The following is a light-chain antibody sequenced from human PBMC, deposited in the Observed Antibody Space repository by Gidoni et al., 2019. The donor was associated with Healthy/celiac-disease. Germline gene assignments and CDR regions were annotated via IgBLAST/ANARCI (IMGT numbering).Light chain of an antibody. CDR2: AAS. J-gene: IGKJ4*01. CDR1: QSISSY. V-gene: IGKV1-39*01. Sequence: DIQMTQSPSSLSASVGDRVTITCRASQSISSYLNWYQQKPGKAPKLLIYAASSLQSGVPSRFRGSGSGTAFTLTISSLPPAGFAPYYCQQCYSTRTFGGGTKVEIK. CDR3: QQCYSTRT.